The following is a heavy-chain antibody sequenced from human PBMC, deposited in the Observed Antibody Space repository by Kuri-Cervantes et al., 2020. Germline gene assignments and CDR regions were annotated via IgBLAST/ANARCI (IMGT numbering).Heavy chain of an antibody. J-gene: IGHJ4*02. CDR3: ARSFRRGI. CDR2: IKQDGSEK. V-gene: IGHV3-7*01. Sequence: ETLSLTCAASGFTFSSYWMSWVRQAPGKGLEWVANIKQDGSEKYYVDSVKGRFTISRDNAKNSLYLQMNSLRAEDTAVYYCARSFRRGIWGQGTLVTVSS. D-gene: IGHD3-16*01. CDR1: GFTFSSYW.